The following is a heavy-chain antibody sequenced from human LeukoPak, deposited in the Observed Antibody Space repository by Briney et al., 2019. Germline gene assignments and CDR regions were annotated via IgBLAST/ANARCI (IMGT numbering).Heavy chain of an antibody. J-gene: IGHJ4*02. D-gene: IGHD3-16*01. V-gene: IGHV3-30*04. CDR3: AREGGSSGFAGYFDD. CDR1: KLPISHSV. Sequence: GRSLRLSCAASKLPISHSVMHWVRQAPGKGLEWVAVISVEGNRSGIHYADAVKGRFTISRDNSKNIVYLQLGSLTVEDTAVYYCAREGGSSGFAGYFDDWGQGTLVSVSS. CDR2: ISVEGNRSGI.